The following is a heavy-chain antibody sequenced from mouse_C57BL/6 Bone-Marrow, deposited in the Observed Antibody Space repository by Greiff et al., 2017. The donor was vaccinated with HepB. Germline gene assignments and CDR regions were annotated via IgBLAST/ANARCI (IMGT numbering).Heavy chain of an antibody. V-gene: IGHV5-15*04. D-gene: IGHD1-1*01. Sequence: EVMLVESGGGLVQPGGSLKLSCAASGFTFSDYGMAWVRQAPRKGPEWVAFISNLAYSIYYADTVTGRFTISRENAKNTLYLEMSSLRSEDTAMYYCARLGGSSPYYYAMDYWGQGTSVTVSS. CDR1: GFTFSDYG. CDR3: ARLGGSSPYYYAMDY. J-gene: IGHJ4*01. CDR2: ISNLAYSI.